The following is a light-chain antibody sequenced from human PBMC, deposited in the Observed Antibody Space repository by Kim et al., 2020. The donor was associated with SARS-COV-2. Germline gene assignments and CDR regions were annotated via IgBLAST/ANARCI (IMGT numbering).Light chain of an antibody. CDR2: DAS. J-gene: IGKJ2*03. Sequence: LSPGERATRSCRASQSVSSYLAWYQQKPGQAPRLLIYDASNRATGIPARFSGSGSGTDFTLTISSLEPEDFAVYYCQQRSNWPSYSFGQGTKLEI. CDR3: QQRSNWPSYS. V-gene: IGKV3-11*01. CDR1: QSVSSY.